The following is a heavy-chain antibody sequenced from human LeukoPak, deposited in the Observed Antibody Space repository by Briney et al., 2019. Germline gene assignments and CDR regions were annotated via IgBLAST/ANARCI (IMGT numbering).Heavy chain of an antibody. CDR3: ATRLTSGWNGFDD. CDR1: GFTFISYW. V-gene: IGHV3-7*03. D-gene: IGHD6-19*01. CDR2: IRQDGSEQ. J-gene: IGHJ4*02. Sequence: GGFLRLSCAASGFTFISYWMTWVRQAPGKGLEWVASIRQDGSEQYYVDSVKGRFTISRGNAKNSLFLQMSSLRAEDTAVYYCATRLTSGWNGFDDWGQGTLVTVSS.